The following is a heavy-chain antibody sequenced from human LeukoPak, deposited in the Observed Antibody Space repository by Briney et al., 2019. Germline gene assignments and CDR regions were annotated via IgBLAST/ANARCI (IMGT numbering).Heavy chain of an antibody. D-gene: IGHD3-22*01. CDR3: ARDDSSGYYYGPYLD. CDR1: GFTVSSNY. J-gene: IGHJ4*02. CDR2: IYSGGNT. V-gene: IGHV3-66*01. Sequence: GGSLRLSCAASGFTVSSNYMSWVRQAPGKGLGWVSVIYSGGNTYYADSVKGRFTISRDNSKNTLYLQMNSLRAEDTAVYYCARDDSSGYYYGPYLDWGQGTLVTVSS.